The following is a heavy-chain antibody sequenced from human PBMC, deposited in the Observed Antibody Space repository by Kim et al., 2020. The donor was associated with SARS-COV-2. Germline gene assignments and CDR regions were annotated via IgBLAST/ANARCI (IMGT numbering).Heavy chain of an antibody. CDR3: ARVPVGLMVRGVISNFDAFDI. CDR1: GYTFTSYY. D-gene: IGHD3-10*01. J-gene: IGHJ3*02. V-gene: IGHV1-46*01. CDR2: INPSGGST. Sequence: ASVKVSCKASGYTFTSYYMNWVRQAPGQGLEWMGIINPSGGSTSYAQKFQGRVTMTRDTSTSTAYMELSSLRSEDTAVYYCARVPVGLMVRGVISNFDAFDIWGQGTMVTVSS.